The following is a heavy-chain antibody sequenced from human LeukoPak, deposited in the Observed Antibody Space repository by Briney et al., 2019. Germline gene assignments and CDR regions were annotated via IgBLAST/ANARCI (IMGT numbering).Heavy chain of an antibody. D-gene: IGHD3-10*01. CDR2: TSYDGSNK. CDR1: GFTFSSYG. Sequence: PGGSLRLSCAASGFTFSSYGMHWVRQAPGKGLEWVALTSYDGSNKDYADSVKGRFTISRDNSKNTLYLQMDSLRSEDTAVYYCTREVLVRGVHYHGMDVWGQGTTVTVSS. CDR3: TREVLVRGVHYHGMDV. J-gene: IGHJ6*02. V-gene: IGHV3-30*04.